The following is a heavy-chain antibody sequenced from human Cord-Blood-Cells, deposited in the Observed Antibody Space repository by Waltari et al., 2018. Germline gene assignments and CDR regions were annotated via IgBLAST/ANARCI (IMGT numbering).Heavy chain of an antibody. CDR2: ISGSGGST. CDR3: AKDRAYCSRTSCYAALDY. V-gene: IGHV3-23*01. J-gene: IGHJ4*02. Sequence: EVPLLESGVGLVQPGGALRLSCAASGFTFSSYALSWVRQAPGKGLEWVSAISGSGGSTYYADSVKGRFTISRDNSKNTLYLQMNSLRAEDTAVYYCAKDRAYCSRTSCYAALDYWGQGTLVTVSS. CDR1: GFTFSSYA. D-gene: IGHD2-2*01.